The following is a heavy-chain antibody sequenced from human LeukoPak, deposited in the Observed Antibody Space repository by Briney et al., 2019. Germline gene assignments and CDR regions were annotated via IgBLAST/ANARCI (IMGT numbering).Heavy chain of an antibody. Sequence: ASVKVSCKASGYTFTSYYMHWVRQAPGQGLEWMGIINPSGGSTSYAQKFQGRVTMTRDTSTSTVYMELSSLRPEDTAVYYCARRGYGVVSDMDVWGKGTTVTVSS. J-gene: IGHJ6*03. CDR1: GYTFTSYY. CDR3: ARRGYGVVSDMDV. CDR2: INPSGGST. V-gene: IGHV1-46*01. D-gene: IGHD5-12*01.